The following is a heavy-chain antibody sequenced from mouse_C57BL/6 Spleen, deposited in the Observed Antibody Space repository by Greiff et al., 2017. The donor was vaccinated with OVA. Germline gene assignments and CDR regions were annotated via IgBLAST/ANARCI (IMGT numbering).Heavy chain of an antibody. V-gene: IGHV1-63*01. CDR1: GYTFTNYW. D-gene: IGHD2-2*01. CDR3: ARSANGYENYFDY. CDR2: IYPGGGYT. J-gene: IGHJ2*01. Sequence: QVHVKQSGAGLVRPGTSVKMSCKASGYTFTNYWIGWAKQRPGHGLEWIGDIYPGGGYTNSNEKFKGKATLTADKSASTAYMQFSSLTDEYSSIYCSARSANGYENYFDYWGQGTTLTVSS.